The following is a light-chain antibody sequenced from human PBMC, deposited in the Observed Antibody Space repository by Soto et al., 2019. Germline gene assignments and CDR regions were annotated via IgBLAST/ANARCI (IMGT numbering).Light chain of an antibody. CDR3: AAWDDSLNGYV. V-gene: IGLV1-44*01. CDR2: SNN. J-gene: IGLJ1*01. Sequence: QSVLTQPPSASGTPGQRVTISCSGSSSNIGSNTVNWYQQLPGTAPKLLIYSNNQRPSGVPDRFFGSKSGTSASLAISGLQSEDEADYYCAAWDDSLNGYVFGTGTKLT. CDR1: SSNIGSNT.